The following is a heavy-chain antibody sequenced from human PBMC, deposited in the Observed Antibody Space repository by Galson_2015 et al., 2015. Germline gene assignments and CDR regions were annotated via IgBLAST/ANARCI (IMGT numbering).Heavy chain of an antibody. CDR1: GGSISSSSYY. CDR2: IYYSGST. CDR3: ARQDGGHVDY. D-gene: IGHD4-23*01. V-gene: IGHV4-39*01. Sequence: SETLSLTCTVSGGSISSSSYYWGWIRQPPGKGLEWIGSIYYSGSTYYNPSLKSRVTISVDTSKNQFSLKLSSVTAADTAVYYCARQDGGHVDYWGQGTLVTVSS. J-gene: IGHJ4*02.